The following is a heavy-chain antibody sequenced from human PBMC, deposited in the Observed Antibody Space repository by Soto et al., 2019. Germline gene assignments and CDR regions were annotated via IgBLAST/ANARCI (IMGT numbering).Heavy chain of an antibody. Sequence: GGSLRLSCAASGFTFSSYAMHWVRQAPGKGLEWVAVISYDGSNKYYADSVKGRFTISRDNSKNTLYLQMNSLRAEDTAVYYCASGVPAAMSYYYGMDVWGQRTTVTVSS. V-gene: IGHV3-30-3*01. CDR2: ISYDGSNK. CDR1: GFTFSSYA. J-gene: IGHJ6*02. D-gene: IGHD2-2*01. CDR3: ASGVPAAMSYYYGMDV.